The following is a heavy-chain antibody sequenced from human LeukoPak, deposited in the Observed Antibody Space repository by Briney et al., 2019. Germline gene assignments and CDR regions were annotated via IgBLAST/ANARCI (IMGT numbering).Heavy chain of an antibody. V-gene: IGHV1-8*01. Sequence: ASVKVSCKASGYTFTSYDINWVRQATGQGLEWMGWMNPNSGNTGYAQKFQGRVTMTRNTSISTAYMELSSLRSEDTAVYYCASRGAAFWSGYYDNWFDPWGQGTLVTVSS. CDR3: ASRGAAFWSGYYDNWFDP. J-gene: IGHJ5*02. CDR2: MNPNSGNT. D-gene: IGHD3-3*01. CDR1: GYTFTSYD.